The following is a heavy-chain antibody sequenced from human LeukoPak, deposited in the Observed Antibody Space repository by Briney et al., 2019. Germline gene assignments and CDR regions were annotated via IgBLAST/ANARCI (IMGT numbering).Heavy chain of an antibody. CDR2: ISAADGDNT. Sequence: GGSLRLSCAASGFTFRNYAMGWVRQAPGKVLEWVSVISAADGDNTYYADSVKGRFSISRDNSNYTLHLQMNSLRAEDTAVFYCAKFKGHYYYDSSGSCDNWGQGALVTVSS. J-gene: IGHJ4*02. CDR1: GFTFRNYA. D-gene: IGHD3-22*01. CDR3: AKFKGHYYYDSSGSCDN. V-gene: IGHV3-23*01.